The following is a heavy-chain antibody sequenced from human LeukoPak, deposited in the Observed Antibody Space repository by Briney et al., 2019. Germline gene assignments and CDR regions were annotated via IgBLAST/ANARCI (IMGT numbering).Heavy chain of an antibody. V-gene: IGHV4-34*01. J-gene: IGHJ4*02. CDR3: ARRGSGSYYNDLIDY. Sequence: AETLSLTCAVYGGSFTGYYWSGIRRPPGEGVEGIGEINHIGTTNYNPSLKRRVTISVDTSKNQFSLKLSSVTAADTAVYYCARRGSGSYYNDLIDYWGQGTLVTVSS. D-gene: IGHD3-10*01. CDR1: GGSFTGYY. CDR2: INHIGTT.